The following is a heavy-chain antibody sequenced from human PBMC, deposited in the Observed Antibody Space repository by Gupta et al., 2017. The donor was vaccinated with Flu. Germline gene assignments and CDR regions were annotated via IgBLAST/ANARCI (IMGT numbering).Heavy chain of an antibody. CDR2: IYYSGNT. Sequence: QLQLQESGPGLVKPSETLSLTCIVSGGSINRNPYYWGWIRQPPGKGLEWIGSIYYSGNTYYNPSLKSRGTISVDTSKNQFSLKLSSVTAADTAVYFCARHCVGYCSGGTCFDENDYWGQGALVTVSS. CDR3: ARHCVGYCSGGTCFDENDY. D-gene: IGHD2-15*01. V-gene: IGHV4-39*01. J-gene: IGHJ4*02. CDR1: GGSINRNPYY.